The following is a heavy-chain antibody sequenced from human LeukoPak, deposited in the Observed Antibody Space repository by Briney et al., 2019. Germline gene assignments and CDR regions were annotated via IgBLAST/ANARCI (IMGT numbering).Heavy chain of an antibody. CDR2: ISLGGNT. CDR3: ASNWGYSQGH. J-gene: IGHJ4*02. D-gene: IGHD7-27*01. CDR1: SGSIGSSNW. V-gene: IGHV4-4*02. Sequence: SETLSLTCAVSSGSIGSSNWWSWVRQTPGKGLEWIGEISLGGNTNHNPSLRSRVTISVDQSKNQLFLKLASVTAADTAIYYCASNWGYSQGHWGQGILVTVSS.